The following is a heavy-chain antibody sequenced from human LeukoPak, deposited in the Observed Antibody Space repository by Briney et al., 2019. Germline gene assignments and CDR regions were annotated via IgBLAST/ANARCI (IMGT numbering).Heavy chain of an antibody. CDR2: IIPIFGTA. J-gene: IGHJ6*02. CDR3: ARAPCGGDCSYGMDV. V-gene: IGHV1-69*13. Sequence: GASVKVSCKASGGTFSSCAISWVRQAPGQGLEWMGGIIPIFGTANYAQKFQGRVTITADESTSTAYMELSSLRSEDTAVYYCARAPCGGDCSYGMDVWGQGTTVTVSS. CDR1: GGTFSSCA. D-gene: IGHD2-21*02.